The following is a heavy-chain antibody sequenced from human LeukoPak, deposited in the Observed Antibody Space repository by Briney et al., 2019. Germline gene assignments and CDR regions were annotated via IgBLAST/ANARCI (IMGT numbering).Heavy chain of an antibody. Sequence: SETLSLTCTVSGGSISSSSYYWGWIRQPPGKGLEWIGSIYYSGSTYYNPSLKSRVTISVDTSKNQFSLKLSSVTAADTAVCYCARHVRLGELHDRLDAFDIWGQGTMVTVSS. J-gene: IGHJ3*02. CDR3: ARHVRLGELHDRLDAFDI. V-gene: IGHV4-39*01. D-gene: IGHD3-16*01. CDR2: IYYSGST. CDR1: GGSISSSSYY.